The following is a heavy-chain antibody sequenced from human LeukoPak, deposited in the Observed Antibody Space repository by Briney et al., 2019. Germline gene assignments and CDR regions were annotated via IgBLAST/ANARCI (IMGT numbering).Heavy chain of an antibody. Sequence: AGGSLRLSCAASGFTVSSNYMSWVRQAPGKGLEWVSVIYSGGSTYYADSVKGRFTISRDNSKNTLYLQMNSLRAEDTAVYYCARGEVGAALDYWGQGTLVTVSS. CDR1: GFTVSSNY. CDR2: IYSGGST. D-gene: IGHD2-15*01. CDR3: ARGEVGAALDY. J-gene: IGHJ4*02. V-gene: IGHV3-53*01.